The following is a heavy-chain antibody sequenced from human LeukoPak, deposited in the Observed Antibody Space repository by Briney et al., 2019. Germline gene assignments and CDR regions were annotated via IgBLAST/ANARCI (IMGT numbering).Heavy chain of an antibody. CDR3: GKEGGA. J-gene: IGHJ5*02. V-gene: IGHV3-23*01. CDR1: GFRFSDYT. Sequence: GGSLHLSCAASGFRFSDYTMTWVRQAPGKGPEGVSAIGGRGGSTYYADSLGGRFTISRDNSQDMVYLQMNSLKVEDTATYYCGKEGGAWGQGTKVTVSS. D-gene: IGHD3-16*01. CDR2: IGGRGGST.